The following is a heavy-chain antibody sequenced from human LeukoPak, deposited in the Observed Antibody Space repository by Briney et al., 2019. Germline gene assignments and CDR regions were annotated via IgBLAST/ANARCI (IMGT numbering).Heavy chain of an antibody. J-gene: IGHJ4*02. V-gene: IGHV3-11*01. Sequence: GGSLRLSCAASGFTFSDYYMSWIRQAPGKGLEWVSYISSSGSTIYYADSVKGRFTISRDNAKKSLYLQMNSLRAEDTAFYYCAKDMGYSSSWRLDYWGQGTLVTVSS. CDR2: ISSSGSTI. D-gene: IGHD6-13*01. CDR1: GFTFSDYY. CDR3: AKDMGYSSSWRLDY.